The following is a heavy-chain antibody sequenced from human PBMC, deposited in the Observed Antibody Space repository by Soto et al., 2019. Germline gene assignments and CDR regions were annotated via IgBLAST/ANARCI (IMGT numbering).Heavy chain of an antibody. J-gene: IGHJ4*02. D-gene: IGHD3-16*01. CDR3: ARDKDYEVDY. Sequence: SETLSLTCTVSGGSISSGGYYWSWIRQHPGKGLEWIGYIYYSGSTYYNPSLKSRVTISVDTSKNQFSLKLSSVTAADTAVYYCARDKDYEVDYWGQGTLVTVSS. CDR1: GGSISSGGYY. CDR2: IYYSGST. V-gene: IGHV4-31*03.